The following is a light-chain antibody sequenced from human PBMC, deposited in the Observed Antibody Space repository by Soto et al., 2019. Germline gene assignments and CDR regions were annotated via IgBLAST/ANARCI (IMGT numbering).Light chain of an antibody. V-gene: IGKV3-15*01. CDR2: GAS. CDR1: QSVSGD. J-gene: IGKJ1*01. CDR3: QQYSDWPT. Sequence: EIVMTQSPVTLSVSPGERAILSCRASQSVSGDLAWYQQKPGQAPRLLIYGASTRATSIPARFSGGGSGTEYTLTISSLQSEDFAVYYCQQYSDWPTFGQGTKVEIK.